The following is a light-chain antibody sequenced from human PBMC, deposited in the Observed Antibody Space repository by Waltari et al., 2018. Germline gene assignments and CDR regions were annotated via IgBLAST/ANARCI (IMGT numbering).Light chain of an antibody. Sequence: QSALTQPPSASGSPGQSVTISCTGTSNDVGGYNCVSWDQQHTGKVPKLTIDEVTKRPSGVPDRFSGSKSGNTDSLTISGLQAEDEADYYCSSYAGADYHYVFGTGTKVTVL. CDR1: SNDVGGYNC. CDR3: SSYAGADYHYV. CDR2: EVT. V-gene: IGLV2-8*01. J-gene: IGLJ1*01.